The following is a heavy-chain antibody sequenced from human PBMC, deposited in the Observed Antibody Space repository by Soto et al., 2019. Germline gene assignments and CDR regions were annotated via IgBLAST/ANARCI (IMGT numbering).Heavy chain of an antibody. CDR1: GFTFITYS. Sequence: XVSLRRSFTASGFTFITYSMNWVRQAPGKGLEWVSYISSGSRTIYYADSVKGRFTISRDNAKDSLFLQMNSLRDEDTAVYYCARDVDIMTQGPLGYWGQGTLVTVSS. D-gene: IGHD3-9*01. CDR3: ARDVDIMTQGPLGY. J-gene: IGHJ4*02. CDR2: ISSGSRTI. V-gene: IGHV3-48*02.